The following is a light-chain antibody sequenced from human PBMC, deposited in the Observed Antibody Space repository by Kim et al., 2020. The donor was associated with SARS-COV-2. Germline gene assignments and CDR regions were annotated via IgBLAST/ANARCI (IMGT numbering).Light chain of an antibody. CDR2: DAS. J-gene: IGKJ1*01. V-gene: IGKV3-20*01. CDR1: QTISGNN. Sequence: SPGERATLTRRARQTISGNNISWYQQKPGQSPRLLIYDASTRATAFPDRFSGSGSGTHFTLTIKRLEPDDSGVYYCQQFFGSPTTFGQGTKVDIK. CDR3: QQFFGSPTT.